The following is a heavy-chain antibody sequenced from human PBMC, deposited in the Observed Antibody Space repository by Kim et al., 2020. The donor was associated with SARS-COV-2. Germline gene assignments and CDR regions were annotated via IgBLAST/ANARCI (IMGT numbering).Heavy chain of an antibody. CDR3: ARDQGNYYGYPSGMDV. Sequence: GGSLRLSCAASGFTFSSYGMHWVRQAPGKGLEWVAVISYDGSNKYYADSVKGRFTISRDNSKNTLYLQMNSLRAEDTAVYYCARDQGNYYGYPSGMDVWGQGTTVTVSS. V-gene: IGHV3-33*05. J-gene: IGHJ6*02. CDR1: GFTFSSYG. D-gene: IGHD3-10*01. CDR2: ISYDGSNK.